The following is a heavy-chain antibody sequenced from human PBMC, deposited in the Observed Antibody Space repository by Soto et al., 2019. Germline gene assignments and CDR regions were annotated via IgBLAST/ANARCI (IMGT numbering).Heavy chain of an antibody. V-gene: IGHV3-23*04. J-gene: IGHJ4*02. Sequence: EVQLVESGGALVQPGGSLRLSCAASGFPFSDFAMSWVRQAPGKGLEWVSLISSSGDTAYDADSVRGRFTISRDDSKSALYLQMNSLSAEDTAVYYCARSLFMGPTGEFWGQGTLVTVSS. D-gene: IGHD1-26*01. CDR2: ISSSGDTA. CDR3: ARSLFMGPTGEF. CDR1: GFPFSDFA.